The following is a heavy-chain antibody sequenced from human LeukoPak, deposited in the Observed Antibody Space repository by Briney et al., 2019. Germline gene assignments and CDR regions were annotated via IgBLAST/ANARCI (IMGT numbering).Heavy chain of an antibody. J-gene: IGHJ6*03. Sequence: SETLSLTCTVSGGSINNYYWSWIRQPPGKGLEWIGYIHYSGSTNYNPSLKSRVTISVNMSKNQFSLRLSSVTAADTAVYYCARTTEGGYTYDYFYYYYMDVWGKGTTVTISS. CDR3: ARTTEGGYTYDYFYYYYMDV. V-gene: IGHV4-59*01. D-gene: IGHD5-18*01. CDR1: GGSINNYY. CDR2: IHYSGST.